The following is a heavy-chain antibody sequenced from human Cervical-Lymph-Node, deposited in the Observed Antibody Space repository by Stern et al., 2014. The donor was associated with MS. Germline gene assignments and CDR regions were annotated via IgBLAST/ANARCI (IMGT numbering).Heavy chain of an antibody. J-gene: IGHJ4*02. CDR3: ARDAMYSGSYPDY. D-gene: IGHD1-26*01. Sequence: QVQLQQSGGGVVQPGRSLRLSCAGSGFTFSSYGMHWVRQAPGKGLEWVALIWYDGSNKYYADSVKGRFTISRDNSKNTLYLQMNSLRAEDTAVYYCARDAMYSGSYPDYWGRGTLVTVSS. CDR1: GFTFSSYG. V-gene: IGHV3-33*01. CDR2: IWYDGSNK.